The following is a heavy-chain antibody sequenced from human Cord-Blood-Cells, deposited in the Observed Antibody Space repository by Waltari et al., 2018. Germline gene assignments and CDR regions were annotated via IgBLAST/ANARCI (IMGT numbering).Heavy chain of an antibody. V-gene: IGHV3-23*01. J-gene: IGHJ3*02. Sequence: EVQLLESGGGLVQPGGSLRLSCAASGFTFRSNAMSWVRQAPGKGLEWVSAIRCSGGSTYYADSVKGRFTISRDNSKNTLYLQMNSLRAEDTAVYYCAKGERKGGYSYGSDAFDIWGQGTMVTVSS. D-gene: IGHD5-18*01. CDR3: AKGERKGGYSYGSDAFDI. CDR2: IRCSGGST. CDR1: GFTFRSNA.